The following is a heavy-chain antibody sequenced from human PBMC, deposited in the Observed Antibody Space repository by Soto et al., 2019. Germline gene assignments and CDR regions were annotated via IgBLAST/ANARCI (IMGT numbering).Heavy chain of an antibody. CDR3: ARVGGSGSYYNDPFDY. CDR2: INHSGST. J-gene: IGHJ4*02. V-gene: IGHV4-34*01. Sequence: SETLSLTCAVYGGSFSGYYWSWIRQPPGKGLEWIGEINHSGSTNYNPSLKSRVTISVDTSKNQFSLKLSSVTAADTAVYYCARVGGSGSYYNDPFDYWGQGTLVTVSS. CDR1: GGSFSGYY. D-gene: IGHD3-10*01.